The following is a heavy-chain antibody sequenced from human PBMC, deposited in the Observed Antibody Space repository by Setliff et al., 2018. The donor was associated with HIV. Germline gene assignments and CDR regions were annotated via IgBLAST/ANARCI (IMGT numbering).Heavy chain of an antibody. V-gene: IGHV4-59*11. CDR1: GATIHYHY. CDR3: TRGPGGTFPKPLEAFDV. J-gene: IGHJ3*01. CDR2: VDYSGDT. D-gene: IGHD1-7*01. Sequence: SETLSLTCSISGATIHYHYWSWIRQPPGKGLEWIGYVDYSGDTEYNPSLQSRATISRAPSKSQVSLNLNSATAADTAVYYCTRGPGGTFPKPLEAFDVWGRGAVVTVSS.